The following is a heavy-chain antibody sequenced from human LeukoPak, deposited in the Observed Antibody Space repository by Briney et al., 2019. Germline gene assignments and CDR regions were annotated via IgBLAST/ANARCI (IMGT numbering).Heavy chain of an antibody. CDR2: TNEHETEK. V-gene: IGHV3-7*01. CDR3: AKAPRLNKVSFGEYLGS. Sequence: GGSLRLSCEVSGFSFSTYWMSWVRQAPGRGLEWVGQTNEHETEKYYGDAVRGRFTISRDNSKNTLYLQMNSLRAEDTAVFYCAKAPRLNKVSFGEYLGSWGQGILVTVSS. J-gene: IGHJ4*02. D-gene: IGHD3-10*01. CDR1: GFSFSTYW.